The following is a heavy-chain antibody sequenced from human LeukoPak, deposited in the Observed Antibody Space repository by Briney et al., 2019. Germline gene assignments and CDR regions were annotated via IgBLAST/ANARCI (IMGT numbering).Heavy chain of an antibody. CDR3: AKGLTAWYAFDI. J-gene: IGHJ3*02. V-gene: IGHV3-23*01. Sequence: GGSLRLSCAASGLTFSSYTMSWVRQAPGKGLKWVSAISGSGGTTYHADSVKGRFTISRDISKNTLYLQMISLRAEDTAVYYCAKGLTAWYAFDIWGQGTMVTVSS. D-gene: IGHD2-21*02. CDR2: ISGSGGTT. CDR1: GLTFSSYT.